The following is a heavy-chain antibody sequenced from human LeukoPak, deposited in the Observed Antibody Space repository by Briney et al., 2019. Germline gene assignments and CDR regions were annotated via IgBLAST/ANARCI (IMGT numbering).Heavy chain of an antibody. Sequence: GGSLRLSCAASGFTFSSYEMNWVRQAPGKGLEWVSYISSSGSTIYYADSVKGRFTISRDNAKNSLYLQMNSLRAEDTAVYYCARGGHGGYFDYWGQGTLVTVSS. V-gene: IGHV3-48*03. D-gene: IGHD3-16*01. J-gene: IGHJ4*02. CDR3: ARGGHGGYFDY. CDR2: ISSSGSTI. CDR1: GFTFSSYE.